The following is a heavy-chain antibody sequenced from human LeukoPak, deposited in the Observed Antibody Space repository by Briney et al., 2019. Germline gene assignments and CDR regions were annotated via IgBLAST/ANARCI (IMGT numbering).Heavy chain of an antibody. Sequence: SSETLSLTCTVSGGSISSSYWGWIRQPPGKGLEWIGHIYYGGSTNYNPSLKSRVTISVDTSKNEFSLKLSSVTAADTALYYCARRTVTNGWFRIDYWGQGSLVIVSS. J-gene: IGHJ4*02. CDR3: ARRTVTNGWFRIDY. D-gene: IGHD6-19*01. V-gene: IGHV4-59*08. CDR1: GGSISSSY. CDR2: IYYGGST.